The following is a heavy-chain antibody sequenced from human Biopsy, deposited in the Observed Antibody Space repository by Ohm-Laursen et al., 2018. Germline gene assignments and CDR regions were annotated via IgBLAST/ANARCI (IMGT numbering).Heavy chain of an antibody. CDR2: TYFTGRT. J-gene: IGHJ2*01. Sequence: GTLSLTWPVSGGPIDSYYWSWIRQPPGKALEWIGYTYFTGRTSYNPSLKSRVTMSVNTSKKQFSLRLSSVTAADTAVYYCASAGYNPDWNFDLWGRGTRVTVSS. CDR1: GGPIDSYY. D-gene: IGHD5-24*01. V-gene: IGHV4-59*12. CDR3: ASAGYNPDWNFDL.